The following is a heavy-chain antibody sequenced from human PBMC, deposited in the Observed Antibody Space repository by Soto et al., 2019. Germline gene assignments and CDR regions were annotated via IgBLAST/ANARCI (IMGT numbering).Heavy chain of an antibody. Sequence: PGESLKISCKGSGYSFTNYWIAWVRQVPGKGLERVGIIYPGDSDTRYSPSFQGQVTISADKSINTAYLQWSSLKASDTAMYYCARVLGYYFDYWGQGTLVTVSS. V-gene: IGHV5-51*01. CDR3: ARVLGYYFDY. CDR2: IYPGDSDT. J-gene: IGHJ4*02. CDR1: GYSFTNYW. D-gene: IGHD3-16*01.